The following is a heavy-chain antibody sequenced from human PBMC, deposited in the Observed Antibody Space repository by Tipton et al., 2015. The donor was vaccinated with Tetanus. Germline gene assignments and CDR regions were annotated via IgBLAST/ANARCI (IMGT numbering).Heavy chain of an antibody. J-gene: IGHJ4*02. CDR3: ARDPYYNGGGYFDY. V-gene: IGHV4-59*02. Sequence: TLSLTCSVSGDSGSRHYWSWIRQPPGKALEWIGYMFYGGSPKYNPSLKSRVTILVDKSKNQLSLKLRSVTAADTAVYFCARDPYYNGGGYFDYWGQGTLVAVSS. CDR1: GDSGSRHY. CDR2: MFYGGSP. D-gene: IGHD3-10*01.